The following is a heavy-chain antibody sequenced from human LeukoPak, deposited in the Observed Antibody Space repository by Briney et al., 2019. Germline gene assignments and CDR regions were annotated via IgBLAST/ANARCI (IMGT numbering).Heavy chain of an antibody. CDR1: GFSFSSYS. D-gene: IGHD1-1*01. Sequence: GGSLRLSCAASGFSFSSYSMNWVRQAPGKGLEWLSYIDDRGSPIKYADSVKGRFTISRDNAKNSLSLQMNGLRGEDTAVYYCVRGGTGNGNYFDSWGQGTLVTVSS. J-gene: IGHJ4*02. CDR3: VRGGTGNGNYFDS. V-gene: IGHV3-48*01. CDR2: IDDRGSPI.